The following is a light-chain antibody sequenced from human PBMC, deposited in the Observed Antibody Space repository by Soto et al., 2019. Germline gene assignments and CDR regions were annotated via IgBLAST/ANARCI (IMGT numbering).Light chain of an antibody. J-gene: IGKJ2*01. CDR2: SAA. CDR1: QNIGTS. V-gene: IGKV1-39*01. Sequence: DIQIKRSPSSLSVSIGDSITITCRASQNIGTSLNWYQMKLGRAPKLLIYSAATLQSGAPSRFSGGGSGTDFTLTIKNMQPDDFATHSCQQSYNAQYTFGLGTRMEIK. CDR3: QQSYNAQYT.